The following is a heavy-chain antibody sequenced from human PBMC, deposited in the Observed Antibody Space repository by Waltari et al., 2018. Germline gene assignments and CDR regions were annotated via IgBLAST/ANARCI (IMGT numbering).Heavy chain of an antibody. J-gene: IGHJ4*02. CDR2: IYYSGST. D-gene: IGHD1-20*01. V-gene: IGHV4-39*07. Sequence: GLEWIGSIYYSGSTYYNPSLKSRVTISVDTSKNQFSLKLSSVTAADTAVYYCARVPPKWYNWNDGDYWGQGTLVTVSS. CDR3: ARVPPKWYNWNDGDY.